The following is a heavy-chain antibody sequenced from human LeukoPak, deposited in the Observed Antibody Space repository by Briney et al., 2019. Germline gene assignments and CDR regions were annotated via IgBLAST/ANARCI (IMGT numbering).Heavy chain of an antibody. CDR2: ISSSGSTI. D-gene: IGHD2-15*01. CDR1: GFTFSSYE. CDR3: ASPYCSGGSCRP. Sequence: GGSLRPSCAASGFTFSSYEMNWVRQAPGKGLEWVSYISSSGSTIYYADSVKGRFTISRDNAKNSLYLQMNSLRAEDTAVYYCASPYCSGGSCRPWGQGTLVTVSS. J-gene: IGHJ5*02. V-gene: IGHV3-48*03.